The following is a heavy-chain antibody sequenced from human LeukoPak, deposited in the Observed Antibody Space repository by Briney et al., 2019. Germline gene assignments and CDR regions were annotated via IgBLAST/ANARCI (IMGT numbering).Heavy chain of an antibody. CDR2: IYSGGST. V-gene: IGHV3-53*01. CDR3: ARMYRTGTTGPPDPYFDY. J-gene: IGHJ4*02. CDR1: GFTVSSNY. D-gene: IGHD1-1*01. Sequence: RSGGSLRLSCAASGFTVSSNYMSWVRQAPGKGLEWVSVIYSGGSTYYADSVKGRFTISRDNSKNTLYLQMNSLRAEDTAVYYCARMYRTGTTGPPDPYFDYWGQGTLVTVSS.